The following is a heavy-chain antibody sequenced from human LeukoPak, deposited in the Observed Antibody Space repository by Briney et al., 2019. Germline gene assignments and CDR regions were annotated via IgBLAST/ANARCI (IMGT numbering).Heavy chain of an antibody. J-gene: IGHJ4*02. CDR1: GFTFSYYA. CDR3: ARELFSSGSCPDG. V-gene: IGHV3-33*01. CDR2: IWSDGSNK. D-gene: IGHD3-10*01. Sequence: GGSLRLSCSASGFTFSYYAIHWVRQAPGKGLEWVALIWSDGSNKYYADSVKGRITISRDNSKNTVYLQMNSLRAEDTAVYYCARELFSSGSCPDGWGQGTLVTVSS.